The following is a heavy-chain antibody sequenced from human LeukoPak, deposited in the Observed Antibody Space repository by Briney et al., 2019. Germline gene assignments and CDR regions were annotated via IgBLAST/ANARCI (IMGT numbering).Heavy chain of an antibody. J-gene: IGHJ6*03. CDR3: AKMGTDSSGWYGEDYYYYYMDV. Sequence: SETLSLTCTVSGGSISSSYWSWIRQPPGKGLEWIGYIYYTGSPNHNPSLKSRVIISVDRSKNQFSLKVSSVTAADTASYYCAKMGTDSSGWYGEDYYYYYMDVWGKGTTVTVSS. CDR1: GGSISSSY. V-gene: IGHV4-59*08. CDR2: IYYTGSP. D-gene: IGHD6-13*01.